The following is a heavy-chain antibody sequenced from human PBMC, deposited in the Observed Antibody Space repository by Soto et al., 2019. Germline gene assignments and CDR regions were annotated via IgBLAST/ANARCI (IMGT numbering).Heavy chain of an antibody. CDR1: GGTFSIYA. Sequence: GASVKVSCKASGGTFSIYAIIWVRQAPGQGLEWMGGIIPIFGTANYAQKFQGRVTITADESTSTAYMELSSLRSEDTAVYYCASNLMGWLQQFDYWGQGTLVTVSS. V-gene: IGHV1-69*13. D-gene: IGHD5-18*01. CDR2: IIPIFGTA. J-gene: IGHJ4*02. CDR3: ASNLMGWLQQFDY.